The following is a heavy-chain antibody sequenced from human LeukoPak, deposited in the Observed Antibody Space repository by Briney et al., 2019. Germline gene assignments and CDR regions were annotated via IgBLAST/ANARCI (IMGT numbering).Heavy chain of an antibody. V-gene: IGHV4-30-2*01. J-gene: IGHJ3*02. Sequence: SQTLSLTCAVSGGSISSGGYSWSWIRQPPGKGLEWIGYIYHSGSAYYNPSLKSRVTISVDRSKNQFSLKLSSVTAADTAVYYCARGRGYDFDAFDIWGQGTMVTVSS. CDR1: GGSISSGGYS. CDR2: IYHSGSA. CDR3: ARGRGYDFDAFDI. D-gene: IGHD5-12*01.